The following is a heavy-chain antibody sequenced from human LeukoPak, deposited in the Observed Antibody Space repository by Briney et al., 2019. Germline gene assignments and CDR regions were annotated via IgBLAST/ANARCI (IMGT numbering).Heavy chain of an antibody. CDR1: GFTFSSYG. J-gene: IGHJ6*02. CDR2: ISYDGSNK. Sequence: GRSLRLSYAASGFTFSSYGMHWVRQAPGKGLEWVAVISYDGSNKYYADSVKGRFTISRDNSKNTLYLQMNSLRAEDTAVYYCAKDRIAHTYYYYGMDVWGQGTTVTVSS. V-gene: IGHV3-30*18. CDR3: AKDRIAHTYYYYGMDV. D-gene: IGHD6-13*01.